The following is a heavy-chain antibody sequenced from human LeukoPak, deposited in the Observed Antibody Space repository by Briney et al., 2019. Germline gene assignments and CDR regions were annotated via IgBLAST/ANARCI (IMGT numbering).Heavy chain of an antibody. CDR2: IKSKTDGGTT. Sequence: AGGSLRLSCAASGFTFSNAWMSWVRQAPGKGLEWVGRIKSKTDGGTTDYAAPVKGRFTISRDDSKNTLYLQMNSLKTEDTAVYYCTSGLFGDQFDYWGQGTLVTVSS. CDR1: GFTFSNAW. J-gene: IGHJ4*02. V-gene: IGHV3-15*01. D-gene: IGHD3-22*01. CDR3: TSGLFGDQFDY.